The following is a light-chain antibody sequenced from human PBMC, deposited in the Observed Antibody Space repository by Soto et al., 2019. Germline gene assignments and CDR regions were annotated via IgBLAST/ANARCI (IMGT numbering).Light chain of an antibody. V-gene: IGLV1-40*01. Sequence: QSVLTQPPSVSGAPGQRVTISCTGSSSNIGAGYDVHWYQQLPGTAPKLLIYGNSNRPSAVPDRFSGSKSGTSASLAITGLQAEDEADYYCQSYDSSLTGWVFGGGTTLTVL. J-gene: IGLJ3*02. CDR1: SSNIGAGYD. CDR2: GNS. CDR3: QSYDSSLTGWV.